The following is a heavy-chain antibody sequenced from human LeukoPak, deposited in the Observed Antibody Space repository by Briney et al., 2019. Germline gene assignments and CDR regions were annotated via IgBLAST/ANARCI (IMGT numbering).Heavy chain of an antibody. V-gene: IGHV1-69*04. CDR2: IIPILGIA. CDR1: GGTFSSYA. Sequence: SVKVSCKASGGTFSSYAISWVRQAPGQGLGWMGRIIPILGIANYAQKFQGRVTITADKSTSTAYMELSSLRSEDTAVYYCARGVNYYDSSGYYPTSPYYFDYWGQGTLVTVSS. D-gene: IGHD3-22*01. J-gene: IGHJ4*02. CDR3: ARGVNYYDSSGYYPTSPYYFDY.